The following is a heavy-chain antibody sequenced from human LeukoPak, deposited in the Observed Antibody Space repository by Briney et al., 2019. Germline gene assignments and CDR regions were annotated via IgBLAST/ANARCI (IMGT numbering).Heavy chain of an antibody. D-gene: IGHD6-13*01. CDR1: GGSIGANY. CDR3: ARSDTHHIHSSSWYFDY. V-gene: IGHV4-59*01. J-gene: IGHJ4*02. Sequence: LETLSLTCSVSGGSIGANYWSWIRQVPGKGLEWIGYSSYSGSSNYNPSLKSRVTISVDTSKTQFSLYLNSVTAADTAVYYCARSDTHHIHSSSWYFDYWGQGTLVTVSS. CDR2: SSYSGSS.